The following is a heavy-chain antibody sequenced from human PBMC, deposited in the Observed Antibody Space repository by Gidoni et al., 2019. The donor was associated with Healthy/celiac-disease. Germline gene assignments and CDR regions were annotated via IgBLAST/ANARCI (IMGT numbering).Heavy chain of an antibody. CDR3: ARDSGGGYCSGGSCYNWFDP. CDR2: ISSSSSYI. CDR1: GFTFSSYS. V-gene: IGHV3-21*01. Sequence: EVQLVESGGGLVKPGGSLRLSCAASGFTFSSYSVNWVRQAPGKGLEWVSSISSSSSYIYYADSVKGRFTISRDNAKNSLYLQMNSLRAEDTAVYYCARDSGGGYCSGGSCYNWFDPWGQGTLVTVSS. J-gene: IGHJ5*02. D-gene: IGHD2-15*01.